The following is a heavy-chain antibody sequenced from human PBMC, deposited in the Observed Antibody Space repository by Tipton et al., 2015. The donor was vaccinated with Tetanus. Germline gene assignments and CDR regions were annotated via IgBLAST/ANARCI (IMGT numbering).Heavy chain of an antibody. V-gene: IGHV1-18*01. Sequence: QLVQSGAEVKKPGASVKVSCKASGYTFTHYGVNWVRQAPGQGLEWMGWISPFNENVDYAEKFRGRLTMTTDRSTGTVSMDLRSRKSDDAAIYYCARGRGLGPHEYFEHWGQGPLVTVSS. D-gene: IGHD3/OR15-3a*01. CDR1: GYTFTHYG. CDR3: ARGRGLGPHEYFEH. CDR2: ISPFNENV. J-gene: IGHJ5*02.